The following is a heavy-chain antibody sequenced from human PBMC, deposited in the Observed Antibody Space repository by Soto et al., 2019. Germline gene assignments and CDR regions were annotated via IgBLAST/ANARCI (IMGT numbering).Heavy chain of an antibody. J-gene: IGHJ6*02. V-gene: IGHV1-69*12. CDR1: GGTFSTYA. CDR2: IIPIFNRP. Sequence: QVQLVQSGAEVKKPGSSVKVSCKASGGTFSTYAISWVRQAPGQGLEWMGGIIPIFNRPNYAQKFQARLTIAADESSSRAYMELSSLRSEDTVVYYCARQLNWNYYYYGMDVWGQGTTVTVCS. CDR3: ARQLNWNYYYYGMDV. D-gene: IGHD1-1*01.